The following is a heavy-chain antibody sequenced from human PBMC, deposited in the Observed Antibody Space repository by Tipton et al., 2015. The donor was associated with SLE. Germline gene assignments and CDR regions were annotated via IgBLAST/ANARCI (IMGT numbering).Heavy chain of an antibody. J-gene: IGHJ4*02. D-gene: IGHD3-22*01. CDR3: AREGSGYYYGFDY. Sequence: SLRLSCAASGFTFSSYSMNWVRQAPGKGLEWVSSISSSSSYIYYADSVKGRFTISRDNAKNSLYLQMNSLRAEDTAVYYCAREGSGYYYGFDYWGQGTLVTVSS. CDR1: GFTFSSYS. CDR2: ISSSSSYI. V-gene: IGHV3-21*04.